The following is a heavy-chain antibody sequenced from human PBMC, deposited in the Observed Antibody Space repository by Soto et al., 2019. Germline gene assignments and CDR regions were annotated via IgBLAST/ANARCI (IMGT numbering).Heavy chain of an antibody. Sequence: SSFARHRVIKNTGKGLEWVAVISYDGSNKYYVDSVKGRFTISRDTSQNTVYLQMNSLTAGDTALYSCAKATATCGRGFGICGQRIMVSVSS. D-gene: IGHD2-21*01. CDR3: AKATATCGRGFGI. CDR1: SSFA. V-gene: IGHV3-30-3*02. CDR2: ISYDGSNK. J-gene: IGHJ3*02.